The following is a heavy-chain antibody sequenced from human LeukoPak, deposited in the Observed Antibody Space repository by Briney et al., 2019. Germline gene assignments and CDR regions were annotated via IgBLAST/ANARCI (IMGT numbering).Heavy chain of an antibody. J-gene: IGHJ4*02. CDR1: GYTFTSYD. V-gene: IGHV1-8*01. D-gene: IGHD2-2*01. Sequence: GASVKVSSKASGYTFTSYDINWVRQATGQGLEWMGWMNPNSGDTVFAQKFQGRVTMTRSTSISTAYMELSSLRSEDTAVYYCARVRKGYCTSSSCFIFDYWGQGTLVTVSS. CDR3: ARVRKGYCTSSSCFIFDY. CDR2: MNPNSGDT.